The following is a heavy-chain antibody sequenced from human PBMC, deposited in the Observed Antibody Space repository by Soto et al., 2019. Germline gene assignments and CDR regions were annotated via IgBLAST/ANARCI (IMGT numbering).Heavy chain of an antibody. CDR3: ARTGRGD. CDR2: ISDSGRTI. J-gene: IGHJ4*02. CDR1: GFTFSNDE. V-gene: IGHV3-48*03. D-gene: IGHD3-10*01. Sequence: GGSLRLSCAASGFTFSNDEMNWVRQAPGKGLEGVSYISDSGRTIYYAVSVKGRFTVSRDNAKNSLYLQMNSLRADDTAVYYCARTGRGDWGQGTLVTVSS.